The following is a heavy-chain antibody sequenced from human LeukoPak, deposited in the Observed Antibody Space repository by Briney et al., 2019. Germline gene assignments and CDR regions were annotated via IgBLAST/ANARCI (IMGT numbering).Heavy chain of an antibody. D-gene: IGHD3-10*01. CDR1: GGSFSGDY. V-gene: IGHV4-34*01. J-gene: IGHJ4*02. Sequence: PSETLSLTCAVYGGSFSGDYWSWIRQPPGKGLEWIGEINHSGSTNYNPSLKSRVTISVDTSKNQFSLKLSSVTAADTAVYYCARAEVAGYYYGSGSYYQVWGQGTLVTVSS. CDR2: INHSGST. CDR3: ARAEVAGYYYGSGSYYQV.